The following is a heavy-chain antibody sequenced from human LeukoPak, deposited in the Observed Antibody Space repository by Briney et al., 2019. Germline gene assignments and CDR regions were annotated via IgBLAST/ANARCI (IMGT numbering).Heavy chain of an antibody. V-gene: IGHV1-69*04. Sequence: GASVKVSCKASAGTFSSYAISWVRQAPGQGLEWMGRIIPILGIANYAQKFQGRVTITADKSTSTAYMELSSLRSEDTAVYYCASSDIVVVVAATPFDYWGQGTLVTVSS. J-gene: IGHJ4*02. CDR2: IIPILGIA. CDR3: ASSDIVVVVAATPFDY. CDR1: AGTFSSYA. D-gene: IGHD2-15*01.